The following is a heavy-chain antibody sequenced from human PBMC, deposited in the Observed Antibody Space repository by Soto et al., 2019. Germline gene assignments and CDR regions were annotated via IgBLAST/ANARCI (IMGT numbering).Heavy chain of an antibody. D-gene: IGHD5-18*01. Sequence: GGAMRLSCAVSGFTFTSYAMTWVRQARGKGLEWVSAISGSGGSEFYADSVKGRFTISRDNSKNTLYLQMKSLRAEDTALYYCAKGDTTMITDYYAMDVWGQGTTVTVSS. J-gene: IGHJ6*02. V-gene: IGHV3-23*01. CDR3: AKGDTTMITDYYAMDV. CDR1: GFTFTSYA. CDR2: ISGSGGSE.